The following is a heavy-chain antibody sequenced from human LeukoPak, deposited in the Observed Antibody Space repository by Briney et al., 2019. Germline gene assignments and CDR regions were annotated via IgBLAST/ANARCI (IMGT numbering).Heavy chain of an antibody. J-gene: IGHJ4*02. CDR1: GFTFSSYA. V-gene: IGHV3-23*01. CDR3: TTEVVGAAAVSYYFDY. CDR2: ISGSGGST. D-gene: IGHD6-13*01. Sequence: GGSLRLSCAASGFTFSSYAMSWVCQAPGKGLEWVSAISGSGGSTYYADSVKGRFTISRDNSKNTLYLQMNSLKTEDTAVYYCTTEVVGAAAVSYYFDYWGQGTLVTVSS.